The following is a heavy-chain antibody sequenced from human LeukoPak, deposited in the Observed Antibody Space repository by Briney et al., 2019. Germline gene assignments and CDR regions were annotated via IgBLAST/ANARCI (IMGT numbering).Heavy chain of an antibody. CDR2: IYPSDSDT. D-gene: IGHD2-15*01. J-gene: IGHJ4*02. Sequence: GESLKISCKGSGYRFTNYWIGWVRQMPGKGLEWMGIIYPSDSDTRYSPSFQGQVIISADKSISTAYLQWSSLKASDTAMYYCARGRGYCSGGSCYYFDYWGQGTLVTVSS. CDR1: GYRFTNYW. V-gene: IGHV5-51*01. CDR3: ARGRGYCSGGSCYYFDY.